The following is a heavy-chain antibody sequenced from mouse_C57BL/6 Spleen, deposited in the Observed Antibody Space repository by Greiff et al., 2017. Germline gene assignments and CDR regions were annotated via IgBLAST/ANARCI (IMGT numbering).Heavy chain of an antibody. V-gene: IGHV5-17*01. D-gene: IGHD1-1*01. CDR1: GFTFSDYG. CDR2: ISSGSSTI. Sequence: DVKLVESGGGLVKPGGSLKLSCAASGFTFSDYGMHWVRQAPEKGLEWVAYISSGSSTIYYADTVKGRFTISRDNAKITLFLQMTSLRSEDTAMYYCATSYYYGSSEYYFDYWGQGTTLTVSS. CDR3: ATSYYYGSSEYYFDY. J-gene: IGHJ2*01.